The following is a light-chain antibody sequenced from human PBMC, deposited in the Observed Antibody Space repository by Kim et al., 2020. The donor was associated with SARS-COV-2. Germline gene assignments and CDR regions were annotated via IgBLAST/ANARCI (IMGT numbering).Light chain of an antibody. Sequence: SSELTQHPAVSVALGQTVRITCQGDSLSSYYATWYQQKPGQAPIVVIYGKNNRPSGIPDRFSGSSSGNTASLTITGTQAGDEADYYCNSRDSNDNVVFGGGTQLTVL. J-gene: IGLJ2*01. CDR3: NSRDSNDNVV. CDR1: SLSSYY. CDR2: GKN. V-gene: IGLV3-19*01.